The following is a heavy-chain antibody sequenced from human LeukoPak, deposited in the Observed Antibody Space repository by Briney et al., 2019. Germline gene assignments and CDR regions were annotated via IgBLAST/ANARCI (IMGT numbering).Heavy chain of an antibody. Sequence: LTCAVYGGSFSGFYWTWIRQPPGKGLEWVSGISWNSGSIGYADSVKGRFTISRDNAKNSLYLQMNSLRAEDTALYYCAKDIGSGSYYRGFVDYWGQGTLVTVSS. V-gene: IGHV3-9*01. CDR2: ISWNSGSI. D-gene: IGHD1-26*01. J-gene: IGHJ4*02. CDR1: GGSFSGFY. CDR3: AKDIGSGSYYRGFVDY.